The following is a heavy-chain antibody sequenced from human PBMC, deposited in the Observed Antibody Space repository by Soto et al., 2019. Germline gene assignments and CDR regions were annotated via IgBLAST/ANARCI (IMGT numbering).Heavy chain of an antibody. CDR1: GDSYSISTYS. Sequence: PSETLSLTCNMSGDSYSISTYSWSWIRQTPGKALQWIGFIYHSGVTSYNPSLASRVSISLDRSNNQCSLKLKSVTAADPAVYFCAGMPYTSGLRFDPWGPGTLVTVSS. CDR3: AGMPYTSGLRFDP. J-gene: IGHJ5*02. D-gene: IGHD6-19*01. CDR2: IYHSGVT. V-gene: IGHV4-30-2*01.